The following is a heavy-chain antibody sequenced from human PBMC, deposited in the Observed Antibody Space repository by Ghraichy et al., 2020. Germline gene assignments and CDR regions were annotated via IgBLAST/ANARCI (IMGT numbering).Heavy chain of an antibody. V-gene: IGHV4-59*08. Sequence: SQTLSLTCTVLGGSISSYYWSWIRQPPGKRLEWIGYVYYSGRTNYNPSLQSRVTISVDTSKSQFSLRLSSVTAADTAVYYCARLGFGSGPCHPDYWGQGTLVTVSS. J-gene: IGHJ4*02. CDR1: GGSISSYY. CDR2: VYYSGRT. D-gene: IGHD2-15*01. CDR3: ARLGFGSGPCHPDY.